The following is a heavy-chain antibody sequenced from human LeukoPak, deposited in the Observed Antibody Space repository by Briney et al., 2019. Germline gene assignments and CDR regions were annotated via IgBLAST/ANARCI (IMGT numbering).Heavy chain of an antibody. CDR1: GFTFTNYA. D-gene: IGHD6-6*01. CDR2: ISGSGGST. Sequence: PGGSLRLSCAASGFTFTNYAMSWVRQAPGEGLEWVSGISGSGGSTYYADSVKGRFTISRDSSTRTLYLQMNGLRVEDTAVYFCARVISTSSFVFDYWGQGTLVTVSS. J-gene: IGHJ4*02. V-gene: IGHV3-23*01. CDR3: ARVISTSSFVFDY.